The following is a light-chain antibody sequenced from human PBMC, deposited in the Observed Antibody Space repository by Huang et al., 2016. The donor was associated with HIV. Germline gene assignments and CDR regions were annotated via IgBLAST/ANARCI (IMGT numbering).Light chain of an antibody. Sequence: DIVMTQSPLSLPVTPGESASISCRSSQSLLHSNGYNYLDWYLQKQGQSPQLLIYLGSNRASGVPDRFSGRGSGTDFTLKISRVEAEDVGVYYCMQALQTPLTFGGGTKVEIK. V-gene: IGKV2-28*01. CDR1: QSLLHSNGYNY. CDR2: LGS. J-gene: IGKJ4*01. CDR3: MQALQTPLT.